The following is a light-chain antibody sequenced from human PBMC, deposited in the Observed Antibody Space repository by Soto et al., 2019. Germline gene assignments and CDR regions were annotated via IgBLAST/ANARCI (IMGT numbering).Light chain of an antibody. Sequence: QSALTQPASVSGSPGQSITISCAGTSSDIGGSNYVSWYQQHPGKAPKLMIYGVSNRPSGVSNRFSGSKSDNTASLTISGLQAEDQADYFCYSPRSSSSTFNGFGTGTK. CDR3: YSPRSSSSTFNG. V-gene: IGLV2-14*03. CDR1: SSDIGGSNY. J-gene: IGLJ1*01. CDR2: GVS.